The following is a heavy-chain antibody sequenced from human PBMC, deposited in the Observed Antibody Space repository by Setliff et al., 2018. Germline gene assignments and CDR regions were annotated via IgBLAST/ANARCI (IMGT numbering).Heavy chain of an antibody. CDR3: ARERGDIVTTTSYYYYLDV. J-gene: IGHJ6*03. D-gene: IGHD5-12*01. CDR1: GGTFSNYD. CDR2: IIPIFGTT. V-gene: IGHV1-69*05. Sequence: KVSCKASGGTFSNYDISWVRQAPGQGLEWMGGIIPIFGTTNYAQRFQGRVTITTDESTSTAYMELSSLRSEDTAVYYCARERGDIVTTTSYYYYLDVWGKGTTVTVSS.